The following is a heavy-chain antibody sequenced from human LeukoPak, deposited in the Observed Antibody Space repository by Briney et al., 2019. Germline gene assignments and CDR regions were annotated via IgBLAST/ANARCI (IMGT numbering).Heavy chain of an antibody. Sequence: SETLSLTCTVSGGSISSSSYYWGWIRQPPGKGLEWIGSIYYSGSTYYNPSLKSRVTISVDTSKNQFSLKLSSVAAADTAVYYCARHYSSLRDSRSTVTLSSSCPWPDYWGQGTLVTVSS. D-gene: IGHD6-13*01. J-gene: IGHJ4*02. CDR2: IYYSGST. V-gene: IGHV4-39*01. CDR1: GGSISSSSYY. CDR3: ARHYSSLRDSRSTVTLSSSCPWPDY.